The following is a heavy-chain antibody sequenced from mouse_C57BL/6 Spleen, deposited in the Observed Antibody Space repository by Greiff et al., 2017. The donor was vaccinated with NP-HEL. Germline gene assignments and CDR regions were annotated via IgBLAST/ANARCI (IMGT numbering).Heavy chain of an antibody. CDR1: GYSFTDYN. J-gene: IGHJ1*03. D-gene: IGHD1-1*01. CDR3: AREDYYGSSSLWYFDV. CDR2: INPNYGTT. Sequence: QLQESGPELVKPGASVKISCKASGYSFTDYNMNWVKQSNGKSLEWIGVINPNYGTTSYNQKFKGKATLTVDQSSSTAYMQLNSLTSEDSAVYYCAREDYYGSSSLWYFDVWGTGTTVTVSS. V-gene: IGHV1-39*01.